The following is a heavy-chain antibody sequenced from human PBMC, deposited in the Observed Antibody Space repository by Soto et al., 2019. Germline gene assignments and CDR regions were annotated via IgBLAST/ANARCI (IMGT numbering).Heavy chain of an antibody. D-gene: IGHD2-21*01. Sequence: KPSESLSLTASVSVAALNTGNYYWSWILQVPGKGLEWIGHIYVTGAVDYNPSLRDRITISQDTSERQFSLNLRLVTAADTAVYYCARLRIATNNYKWFDPWGQGTLVTVSS. CDR3: ARLRIATNNYKWFDP. CDR2: IYVTGAV. J-gene: IGHJ5*02. CDR1: VAALNTGNYY. V-gene: IGHV4-31*03.